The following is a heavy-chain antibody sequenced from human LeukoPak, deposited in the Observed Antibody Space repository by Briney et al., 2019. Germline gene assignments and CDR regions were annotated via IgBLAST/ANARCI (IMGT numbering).Heavy chain of an antibody. V-gene: IGHV4-39*01. CDR2: IYYSWST. CDR3: ARRTPYGDI. CDR1: GGSISSSSYY. D-gene: IGHD2-15*01. J-gene: IGHJ4*02. Sequence: SETLSLTCTVSGGSISSSSYYWGWIRQPPGKGLEWIGSIYYSWSTYYNPSLKSRVTISVDTSKNQFSLKLSSVTAADTAVYYCARRTPYGDIWGQGTLVTVSS.